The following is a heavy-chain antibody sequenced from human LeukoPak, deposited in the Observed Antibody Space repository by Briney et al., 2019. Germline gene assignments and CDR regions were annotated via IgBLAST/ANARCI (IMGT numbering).Heavy chain of an antibody. V-gene: IGHV1-69*04. J-gene: IGHJ6*03. D-gene: IGHD2-2*01. Sequence: SVKVSCKASGCTFSSYTISWVRQAPGQGLEWMGRISPILGIANYAQKFQGRVTITADKSTSTAYMELSSLRSEDTAVYYCAREGVVPAAIYYYYMDVWGKGTTVTVSS. CDR1: GCTFSSYT. CDR2: ISPILGIA. CDR3: AREGVVPAAIYYYYMDV.